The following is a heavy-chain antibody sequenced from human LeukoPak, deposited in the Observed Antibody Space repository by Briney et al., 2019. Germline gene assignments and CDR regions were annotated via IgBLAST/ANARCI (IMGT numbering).Heavy chain of an antibody. J-gene: IGHJ3*02. CDR1: GFTFSSFE. V-gene: IGHV3-48*03. D-gene: IGHD3-10*01. CDR3: VRDGYYGHDSFGI. CDR2: ISASGSAI. Sequence: GGSLRLSCAASGFTFSSFEMYWVRQAPGKGLEWVSYISASGSAIYYVDSVKGRFTISRDNAKNSLYLQMNSLRAEDTAVYYCVRDGYYGHDSFGIWGQGTMVTVSS.